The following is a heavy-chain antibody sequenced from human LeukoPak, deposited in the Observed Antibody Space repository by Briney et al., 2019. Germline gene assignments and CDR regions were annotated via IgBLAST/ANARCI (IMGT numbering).Heavy chain of an antibody. CDR1: GGSTSTYY. Sequence: SETLSLTCIVSGGSTSTYYWSWIRQPPGEGLEWIGYIHYSGSTNYNPSLKSRVTISLDTSMNQFSLKLSSVTAADTAVYYCARLFWSDSHSFDYWGQGTLVTVSS. CDR2: IHYSGST. D-gene: IGHD3-3*01. V-gene: IGHV4-59*01. CDR3: ARLFWSDSHSFDY. J-gene: IGHJ4*02.